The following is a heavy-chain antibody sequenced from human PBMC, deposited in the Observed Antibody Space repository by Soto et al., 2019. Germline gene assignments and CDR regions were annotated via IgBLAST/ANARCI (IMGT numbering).Heavy chain of an antibody. CDR3: ARGRRPPAYYYDSSGYFDY. Sequence: GESLKISCKGSGYSFTSYWIGWVRQMPGKGLEWMGIIYPGDSDTRYSPSFQGQVTISADKSISTAYLQWSSLKASVTAMYYCARGRRPPAYYYDSSGYFDYWGQGTLVAVSS. J-gene: IGHJ4*02. CDR2: IYPGDSDT. CDR1: GYSFTSYW. V-gene: IGHV5-51*01. D-gene: IGHD3-22*01.